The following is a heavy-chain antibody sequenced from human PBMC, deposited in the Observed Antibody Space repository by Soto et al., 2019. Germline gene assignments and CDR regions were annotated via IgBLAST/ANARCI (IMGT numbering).Heavy chain of an antibody. V-gene: IGHV4-31*03. Sequence: PSETLSLTCTVSGGSISSGCYYWSWIRQHPGKGLEWIGYIYYSGSTYYNPSLKSRVTISVDTSKNQFSLKLSSVTAADTAVYYCASDGSGNLGELDYWGQGTLVTVSS. CDR3: ASDGSGNLGELDY. CDR1: GGSISSGCYY. D-gene: IGHD3-10*01. J-gene: IGHJ4*02. CDR2: IYYSGST.